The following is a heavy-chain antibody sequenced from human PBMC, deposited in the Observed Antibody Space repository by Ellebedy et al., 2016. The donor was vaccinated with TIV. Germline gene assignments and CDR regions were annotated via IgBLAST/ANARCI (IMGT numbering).Heavy chain of an antibody. CDR1: VGTFNSQT. Sequence: AASVKVSCKASVGTFNSQTICGVRQPPGEGREWMGGSIPSFDTANYAQKFRGRVTFTADKSTSTAYMDLSSLPSEDTAVYYCATCPLTKTYFNYGMDVWGQGTTVTVSS. V-gene: IGHV1-69*06. D-gene: IGHD1-14*01. CDR2: SIPSFDTA. CDR3: ATCPLTKTYFNYGMDV. J-gene: IGHJ6*01.